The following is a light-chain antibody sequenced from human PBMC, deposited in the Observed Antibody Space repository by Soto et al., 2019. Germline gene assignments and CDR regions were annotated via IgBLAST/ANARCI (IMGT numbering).Light chain of an antibody. V-gene: IGLV2-14*01. CDR3: TSYKITSTYV. CDR2: EVT. CDR1: SSDVGSYYY. J-gene: IGLJ1*01. Sequence: QSALTQPASVSGSPGQSITISCTGTSSDVGSYYYVSWYQHHPGKAPKLLIYEVTNRPSGVSNRFSGSKSGNTASLTISGLQDEEEADYYCTSYKITSTYVFGTGTKVTV.